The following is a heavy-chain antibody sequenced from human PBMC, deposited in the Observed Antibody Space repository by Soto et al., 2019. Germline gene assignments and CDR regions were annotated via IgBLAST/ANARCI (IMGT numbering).Heavy chain of an antibody. V-gene: IGHV4-34*08. CDR1: GGIFSGYY. D-gene: IGHD2-8*01. J-gene: IGHJ6*02. Sequence: PSKNPSQSCAVSGGIFSGYYWSWIRQPPGKGLEWIGEINHSGSTNYNPSLKSRVTISVDTSKNQFSLKLRSVTAEDTAVYYCETKTPLLYYFGMDVWVQGSTVT. CDR3: ETKTPLLYYFGMDV. CDR2: INHSGST.